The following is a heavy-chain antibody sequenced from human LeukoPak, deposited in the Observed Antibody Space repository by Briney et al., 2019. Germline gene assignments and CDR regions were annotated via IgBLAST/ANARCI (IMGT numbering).Heavy chain of an antibody. CDR2: IKQDGSEK. CDR1: GFTLSSYW. CDR3: ARGGD. J-gene: IGHJ4*02. V-gene: IGHV3-7*01. Sequence: GGSLRLSCAASGFTLSSYWMSWVRQAPGKGLEWVANIKQDGSEKYYVDSVKGRLTISRDNAKNSLYLQMNSLRPEDTAVYYCARGGDWGQGTLLTVSS.